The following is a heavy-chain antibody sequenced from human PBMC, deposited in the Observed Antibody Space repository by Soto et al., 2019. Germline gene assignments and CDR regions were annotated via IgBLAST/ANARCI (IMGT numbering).Heavy chain of an antibody. CDR2: ISYDGINE. CDR1: GFTFTSYA. J-gene: IGHJ4*02. V-gene: IGHV3-30*15. CDR3: ARDRLRLGELSLIGYFDY. D-gene: IGHD3-16*02. Sequence: QVQLVESGGSVVQPGRSLRLSCEASGFTFTSYAMHWVRQAPGKGLEWVAVISYDGINEYYADYVKGRFTISRDNSNNTLFLQMSSLRVEDTAVYYCARDRLRLGELSLIGYFDYWGQGTLVTVSS.